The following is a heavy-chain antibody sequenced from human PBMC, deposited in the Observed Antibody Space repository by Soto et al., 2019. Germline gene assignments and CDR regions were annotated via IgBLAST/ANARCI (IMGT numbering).Heavy chain of an antibody. CDR2: INGDGSST. CDR1: GFTLSSYA. Sequence: SLRPSRGASGFTLSSYAMSWGPPAQGKGLGWVSAINGDGSSTSYADSLKGRFTISRDNAKNTLYLQMNSLRAEDTAVYYCARTRADYYYMDVWGKGTTVTVSS. CDR3: ARTRADYYYMDV. D-gene: IGHD3-10*01. J-gene: IGHJ6*03. V-gene: IGHV3-74*01.